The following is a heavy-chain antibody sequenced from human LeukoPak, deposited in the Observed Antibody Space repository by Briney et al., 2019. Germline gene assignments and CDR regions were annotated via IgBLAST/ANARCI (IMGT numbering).Heavy chain of an antibody. J-gene: IGHJ4*02. Sequence: PSETLSLTCTVSGVSFSSSPYYWGWVRQPPGKELEWIGTVYYTGSASYNPSLTSRVVISIDTSKNQFSLKLTSMTAADTAVYFCARHFYEPSGQYYFDSWGQGILVTVSS. CDR1: GVSFSSSPYY. D-gene: IGHD3-22*01. V-gene: IGHV4-39*07. CDR3: ARHFYEPSGQYYFDS. CDR2: VYYTGSA.